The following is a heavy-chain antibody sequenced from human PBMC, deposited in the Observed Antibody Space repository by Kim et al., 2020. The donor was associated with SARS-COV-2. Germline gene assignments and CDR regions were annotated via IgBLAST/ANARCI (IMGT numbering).Heavy chain of an antibody. CDR2: IKSKTDGGTT. CDR3: TTLVSPVYFDL. D-gene: IGHD3-22*01. CDR1: GFTFSNAW. V-gene: IGHV3-15*01. Sequence: GGSLRLSCAASGFTFSNAWMSWVRQAPGKGLEWVGRIKSKTDGGTTDYAAPVKGSFTISSDESKNPLYLQMNSLKTEDTAVYYCTTLVSPVYFDLWGRGTLVTVSS. J-gene: IGHJ2*01.